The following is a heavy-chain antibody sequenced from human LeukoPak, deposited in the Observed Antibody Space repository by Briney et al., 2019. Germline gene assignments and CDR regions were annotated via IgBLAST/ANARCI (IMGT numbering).Heavy chain of an antibody. D-gene: IGHD2-2*03. V-gene: IGHV3-33*01. CDR2: IWYDGSNK. CDR1: GFTFSSYG. J-gene: IGHJ6*02. Sequence: GGSLRPSCAASGFTFSSYGMHWVRQAPGKGLEWVAVIWYDGSNKYYADSVKGRFTISRDNSKNTLYLQMNSLRAEDTAVYYCARSLDNYYGMDVWGQGTTVTVSS. CDR3: ARSLDNYYGMDV.